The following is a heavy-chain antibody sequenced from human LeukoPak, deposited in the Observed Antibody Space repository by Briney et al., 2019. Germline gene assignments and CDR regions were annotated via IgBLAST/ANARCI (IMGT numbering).Heavy chain of an antibody. D-gene: IGHD3-16*01. Sequence: PGGSLRLSCAVSGFTVSNNYMSWVRQDPGKGLEWVSVIYRGGDTYYVDSVKGRFTISRDNSKNTLYLQMNSLRAEDTAVYYCARDLSSSFDYWGRGTLVTVFS. J-gene: IGHJ4*02. CDR3: ARDLSSSFDY. V-gene: IGHV3-53*01. CDR2: IYRGGDT. CDR1: GFTVSNNY.